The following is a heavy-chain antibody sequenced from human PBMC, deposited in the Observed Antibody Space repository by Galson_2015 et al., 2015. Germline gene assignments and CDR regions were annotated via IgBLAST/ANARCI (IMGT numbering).Heavy chain of an antibody. CDR3: AKDTGASRGSSVFDQ. V-gene: IGHV3-9*01. J-gene: IGHJ4*02. D-gene: IGHD6-6*01. Sequence: SLRLSCAASGFTFDDYAMHWVRQAPGKGLEWVSGIRWNSVTMGYADSVKGRFTISRDNAKNSLYLQINSLRPEDTALYYCAKDTGASRGSSVFDQWGQGTLFTVSS. CDR1: GFTFDDYA. CDR2: IRWNSVTM.